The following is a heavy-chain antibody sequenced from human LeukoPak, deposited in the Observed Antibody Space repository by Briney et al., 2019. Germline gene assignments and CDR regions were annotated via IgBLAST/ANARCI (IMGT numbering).Heavy chain of an antibody. CDR1: GFTFSNYV. D-gene: IGHD2-8*01. V-gene: IGHV3-23*01. J-gene: IGHJ3*02. CDR3: GRGGNGIDI. Sequence: GGSLRLSCAASGFTFSNYVMNWVRQAPGKGLEWVSVISTTGGLTFYANSVKGRFTISRDNAKNTLYLQMNSLRAEDTAVYFCGRGGNGIDIWGQGTTVIVSS. CDR2: ISTTGGLT.